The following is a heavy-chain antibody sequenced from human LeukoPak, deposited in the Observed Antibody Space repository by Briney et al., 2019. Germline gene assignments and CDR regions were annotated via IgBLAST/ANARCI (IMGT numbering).Heavy chain of an antibody. D-gene: IGHD3-22*01. CDR2: INHSGRT. CDR1: GWSFNDYY. J-gene: IGHJ3*02. V-gene: IGHV4-34*01. CDR3: ARGLGVVVRDGFDI. Sequence: SETLSLTCAVHGWSFNDYYWNWIRQPPGKGLEWIGEINHSGRTNYNPPLKSRVSISVDTSKNQVSLNLNSVTAADTAMYYCARGLGVVVRDGFDIWGQGTMVSVSS.